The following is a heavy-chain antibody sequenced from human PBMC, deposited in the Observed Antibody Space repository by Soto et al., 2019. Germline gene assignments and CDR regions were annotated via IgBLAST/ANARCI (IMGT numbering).Heavy chain of an antibody. D-gene: IGHD3-10*01. CDR1: GFTFSLYD. V-gene: IGHV3-13*04. J-gene: IGHJ4*02. Sequence: EVRLVESGGGLVQPGGSLRLSCATSGFTFSLYDMYWVRQSTGKSLEWVSAIGTAVDTYYPGSVQGRFIISRDNANSFLYLQMNSLRAGDTAVYYCVRARGGEYFGEQLSWGQGTLVTVSS. CDR3: VRARGGEYFGEQLS. CDR2: IGTAVDT.